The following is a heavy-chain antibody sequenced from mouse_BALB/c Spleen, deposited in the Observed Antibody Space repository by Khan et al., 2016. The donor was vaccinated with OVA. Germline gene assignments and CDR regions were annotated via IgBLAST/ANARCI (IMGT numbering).Heavy chain of an antibody. J-gene: IGHJ3*01. CDR3: TSQGSYCTVLGY. CDR2: IDTTNGYT. CDR1: GYTFTNYC. D-gene: IGHD2-12*01. Sequence: QVQLMQSGAELAKPGASVKMSCTASGYTFTNYCMYWVKQRPGQGLEWIGYIDTTNGYTEYNQTFKDRATLTADKSSNTAYMLLSSLTSEDSAVYYCTSQGSYCTVLGYWGQGTLVTVSA. V-gene: IGHV1-7*01.